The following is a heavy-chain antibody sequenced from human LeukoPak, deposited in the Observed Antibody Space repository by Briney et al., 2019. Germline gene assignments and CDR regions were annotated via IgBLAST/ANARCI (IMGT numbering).Heavy chain of an antibody. CDR2: MDPNSGNT. CDR1: GYTFTSYD. Sequence: ASVKVSCKASGYTFTSYDINWVRQAPGQGLEWMGWMDPNSGNTGHAQKFQGRVTMTRNTSISTAYMELSSLRSEDTAVYYCARVPYYYDSSGDWFDPWGQGTLVTVSS. V-gene: IGHV1-8*01. CDR3: ARVPYYYDSSGDWFDP. D-gene: IGHD3-22*01. J-gene: IGHJ5*02.